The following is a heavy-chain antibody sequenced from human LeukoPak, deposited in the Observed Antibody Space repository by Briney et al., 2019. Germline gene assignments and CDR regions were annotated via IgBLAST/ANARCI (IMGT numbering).Heavy chain of an antibody. J-gene: IGHJ5*02. D-gene: IGHD6-13*01. CDR3: ARDKVIASAGTPNWFDP. Sequence: ASVKVSCKASGYTFTGYYMHWVRQAPGQGLEWMGWISAYDGNTNYLQKSQGRVTMTTDTATSTAYMELRSLRSDDTAVYYCARDKVIASAGTPNWFDPWGQGTLVTVSS. CDR2: ISAYDGNT. V-gene: IGHV1-18*04. CDR1: GYTFTGYY.